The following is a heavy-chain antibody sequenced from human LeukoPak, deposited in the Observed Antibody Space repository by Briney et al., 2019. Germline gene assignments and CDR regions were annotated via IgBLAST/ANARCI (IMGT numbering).Heavy chain of an antibody. J-gene: IGHJ4*02. CDR2: ISSGSRTI. D-gene: IGHD7-27*01. V-gene: IGHV3-48*01. CDR3: ARESITGDRDFDY. CDR1: GFTFSGYS. Sequence: GGSLRLSCAASGFTFSGYSMNWVRQAPGRGLEWLSYISSGSRTIFYGDSVKGRFIISRDNAKNSLYLLMNSLRADDTAVYYCARESITGDRDFDYWGQGTLTTVSS.